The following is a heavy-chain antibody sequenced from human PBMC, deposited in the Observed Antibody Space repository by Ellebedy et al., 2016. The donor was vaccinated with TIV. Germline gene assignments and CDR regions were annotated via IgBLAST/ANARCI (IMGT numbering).Heavy chain of an antibody. Sequence: AASVKVSCKASGGTFSNSAISWVRQAPGQGLEWMAGNIPVLGTRSYAQEFQGRVTITAYESTSTAYIELSGLRSEDTALYYCAREKTGPPGEPDAFDIWGQGTMVTVSS. V-gene: IGHV1-69*13. D-gene: IGHD2-21*01. CDR3: AREKTGPPGEPDAFDI. J-gene: IGHJ3*02. CDR2: NIPVLGTR. CDR1: GGTFSNSA.